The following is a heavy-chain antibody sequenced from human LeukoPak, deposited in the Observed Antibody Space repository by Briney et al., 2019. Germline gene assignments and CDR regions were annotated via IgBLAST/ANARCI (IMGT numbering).Heavy chain of an antibody. D-gene: IGHD6-13*01. CDR2: VNHIGST. Sequence: KSSETLSLTCAVYGGLFCGYYWSWLRPPPGKGRVWIGEVNHIGSTNYNPSLKTRVTMSVDTSKNQFSLKLSSVTAPDTAVYYCARAPSIAAGGNLFDPWGQGTLVTVSS. V-gene: IGHV4-34*01. J-gene: IGHJ5*02. CDR3: ARAPSIAAGGNLFDP. CDR1: GGLFCGYY.